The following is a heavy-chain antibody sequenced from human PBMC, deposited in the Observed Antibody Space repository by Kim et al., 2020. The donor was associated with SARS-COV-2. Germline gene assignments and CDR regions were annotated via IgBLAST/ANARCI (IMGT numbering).Heavy chain of an antibody. CDR1: GNSISAFY. J-gene: IGHJ4*02. CDR3: AKAVFWRGSPFFDY. V-gene: IGHV4-59*01. CDR2: IYQSGTT. D-gene: IGHD3-3*01. Sequence: SETLSLTCSVSGNSISAFYWSWIRQPPGKGLEWIGYIYQSGTTSYSPSLNSRVTISVDKSKNQLSLKLTSVTAADTAVYYCAKAVFWRGSPFFDYWGQGILVTVSS.